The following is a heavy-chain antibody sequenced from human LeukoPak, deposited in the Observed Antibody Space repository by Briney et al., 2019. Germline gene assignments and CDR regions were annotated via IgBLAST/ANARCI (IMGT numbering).Heavy chain of an antibody. V-gene: IGHV3-74*01. D-gene: IGHD1-1*01. Sequence: GGSLRLSCAASGFTFSDFWMHWVRQAPGKGPVWVSRIRPGGTDASYADSVKGRLTISRDNARNTLFLQISSLRDEDTAVYYCARDMWGTFDYWGQGTLVNVSS. CDR3: ARDMWGTFDY. J-gene: IGHJ4*02. CDR1: GFTFSDFW. CDR2: IRPGGTDA.